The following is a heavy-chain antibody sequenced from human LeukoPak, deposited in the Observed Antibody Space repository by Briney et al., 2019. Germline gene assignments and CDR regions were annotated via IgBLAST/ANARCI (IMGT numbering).Heavy chain of an antibody. D-gene: IGHD3-22*01. CDR2: IYSGGST. J-gene: IGHJ4*02. CDR1: GFTVSSNY. V-gene: IGHV3-66*01. Sequence: GGSLRLSCAASGFTVSSNYMSWVRQAPGKGLEWVSVIYSGGSTYYADSVKGRFTISRDNSKNTLYLQMNSLRAEDTAVYYCARALDSSGYNPLFYWGQGTLVTVSS. CDR3: ARALDSSGYNPLFY.